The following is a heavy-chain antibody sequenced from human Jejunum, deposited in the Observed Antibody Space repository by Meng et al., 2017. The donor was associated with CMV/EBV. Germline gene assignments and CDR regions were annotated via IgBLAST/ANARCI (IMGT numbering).Heavy chain of an antibody. CDR3: GRDSMKGGGFDC. Sequence: SGFIFSDHYMDWFRQAPGKGLEWVARIKTKANSYLTEYAASVRGRFTISRDDSKHSLYLEMNSLKTEDTAAYYCGRDSMKGGGFDCWGQGVLVTVSS. CDR2: IKTKANSYLT. V-gene: IGHV3-72*01. J-gene: IGHJ4*02. D-gene: IGHD3-10*01. CDR1: GFIFSDHY.